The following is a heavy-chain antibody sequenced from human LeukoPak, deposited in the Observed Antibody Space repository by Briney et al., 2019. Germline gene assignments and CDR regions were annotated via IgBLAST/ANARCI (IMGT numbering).Heavy chain of an antibody. V-gene: IGHV4-59*08. Sequence: SETLSLTCTVSGASISPYYWTWNRQPPGKGLEWIGYIYSSGSTSYNPSLKSRVTISLDTSNNQFSLRLSSVTAADTAVYYCARLPGTGRFDPWGQGTLVTVSS. CDR1: GASISPYY. CDR2: IYSSGST. J-gene: IGHJ5*02. D-gene: IGHD1-14*01. CDR3: ARLPGTGRFDP.